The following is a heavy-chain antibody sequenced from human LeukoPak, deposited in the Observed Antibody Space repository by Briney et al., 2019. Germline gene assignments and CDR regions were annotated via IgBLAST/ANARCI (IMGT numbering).Heavy chain of an antibody. D-gene: IGHD5-18*01. CDR1: GGSFSGYY. V-gene: IGHV4-34*01. J-gene: IGHJ6*02. Sequence: PSETLSLTCAVYGGSFSGYYWSWIRQPPGKGLEWIGEINHSGSTNYNPSLKSRVTISVDTSKNQFSLKLSSVTAADTAVYYCARYGEGYSYSLYYYYGMDVWGQGTTVTVSS. CDR3: ARYGEGYSYSLYYYYGMDV. CDR2: INHSGST.